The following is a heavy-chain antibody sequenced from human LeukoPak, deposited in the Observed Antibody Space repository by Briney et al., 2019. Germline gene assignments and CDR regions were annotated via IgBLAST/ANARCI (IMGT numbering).Heavy chain of an antibody. V-gene: IGHV5-51*01. J-gene: IGHJ4*02. Sequence: GESLKISCKGSGYSFTSYWIGWARQMPGKGLEWMGIIYPGDSDTRYSPSFQGQVTISADKSISTAYLQWSSLKASDTAMYYCARQTGYCSSTSCYRWNYWGQGTLVTVSS. CDR3: ARQTGYCSSTSCYRWNY. CDR1: GYSFTSYW. D-gene: IGHD2-2*02. CDR2: IYPGDSDT.